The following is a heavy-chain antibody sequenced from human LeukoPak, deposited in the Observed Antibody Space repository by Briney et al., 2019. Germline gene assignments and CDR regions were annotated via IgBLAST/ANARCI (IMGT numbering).Heavy chain of an antibody. D-gene: IGHD1-26*01. Sequence: GRSLRLSCAASRFTFSNYGMHWVRQAPGKGLEWVAIISYDGSNKYYADSVKGRFTISRDNSKNTLYLQMNSLRAEDTAVYYCARGRDLLPTPDFDYWGQGTLVTVSS. V-gene: IGHV3-30*03. CDR3: ARGRDLLPTPDFDY. J-gene: IGHJ4*02. CDR2: ISYDGSNK. CDR1: RFTFSNYG.